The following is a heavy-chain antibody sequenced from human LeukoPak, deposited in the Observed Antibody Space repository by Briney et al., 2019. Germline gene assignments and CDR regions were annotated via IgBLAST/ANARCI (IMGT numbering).Heavy chain of an antibody. D-gene: IGHD1-14*01. Sequence: GGSLRLSCEVSEFPFSVYAMAWVCQAPGQGLEWVSAIDASGSDTYYTDSVKGRFTISRDNSKNTVYLQMNSLRVEDTAVYYCADYRKPQGLDYWGQGTLATVSS. CDR2: IDASGSDT. CDR3: ADYRKPQGLDY. CDR1: EFPFSVYA. V-gene: IGHV3-23*01. J-gene: IGHJ4*02.